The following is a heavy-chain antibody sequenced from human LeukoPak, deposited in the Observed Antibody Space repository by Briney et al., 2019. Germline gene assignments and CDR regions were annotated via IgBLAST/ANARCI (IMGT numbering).Heavy chain of an antibody. CDR1: GGSFSGYY. V-gene: IGHV4-59*08. CDR2: IYYSGST. J-gene: IGHJ4*02. Sequence: PSETLSLTCAVYGGSFSGYYWSWIRQPPGKGLEWIGYIYYSGSTNYNPSLKSRVTISVDTSKNQFSLKLSSVTAADTAVYYCARQKWLVTYDYWGQGTLVTVSS. D-gene: IGHD6-19*01. CDR3: ARQKWLVTYDY.